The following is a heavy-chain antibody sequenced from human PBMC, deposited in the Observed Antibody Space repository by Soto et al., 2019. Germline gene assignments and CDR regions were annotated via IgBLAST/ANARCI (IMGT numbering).Heavy chain of an antibody. CDR1: GGSIGSYY. V-gene: IGHV4-59*01. D-gene: IGHD6-13*01. CDR2: VYYSDGT. CDR3: ARTESSSWSFFYYGMDV. J-gene: IGHJ6*02. Sequence: SETLSLTCTVTGGSIGSYYWSWIRQSPGRGLEWIGCVYYSDGTNYNPSLKSRATMSMDKSNNQFSLRLRSVTAADTAVYYCARTESSSWSFFYYGMDVWGQGTTVTVSS.